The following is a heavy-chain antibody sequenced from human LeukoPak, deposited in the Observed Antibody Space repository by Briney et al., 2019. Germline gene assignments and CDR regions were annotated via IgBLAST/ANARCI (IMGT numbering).Heavy chain of an antibody. CDR3: ARAGPGGDCRGYGCHHDNWYFDL. D-gene: IGHD2-21*01. J-gene: IGHJ2*01. CDR1: GYTFIGYY. Sequence: ASVKVSCKASGYTFIGYYIHWVRRAPGQGLEWMGRINPDGGYKNYAQKIQGRITLTTDTSINTAFMELNGLRSDDTAVYYCARAGPGGDCRGYGCHHDNWYFDLWGRGTLVHVSS. CDR2: INPDGGYK. V-gene: IGHV1-2*06.